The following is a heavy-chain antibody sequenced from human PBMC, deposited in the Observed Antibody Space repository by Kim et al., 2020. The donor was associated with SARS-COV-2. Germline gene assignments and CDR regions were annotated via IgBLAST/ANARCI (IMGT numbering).Heavy chain of an antibody. CDR1: GYIFTDFY. J-gene: IGHJ4*02. CDR3: VRDENRPKEDLDF. V-gene: IGHV1-2*02. CDR2: TNPDGIGT. Sequence: ASVKVSCKASGYIFTDFYIHWVRQVPGQGLEWMGWTNPDGIGTNYAQKFQGRLTLTRDTSITTAFLELSGLRSDDTAVYYCVRDENRPKEDLDFWGQGTLITVSS.